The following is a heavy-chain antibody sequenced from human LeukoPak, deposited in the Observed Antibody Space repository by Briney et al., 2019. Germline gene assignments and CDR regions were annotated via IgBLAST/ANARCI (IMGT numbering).Heavy chain of an antibody. Sequence: ASVKVSCKASGYTFTGYYMHWVRQAPGQGLEWMGWINPNSGGTNYAQKFQGRVTITADKSTSTAYMELSSLRSEDTAVYYCARAEIAAAMSAFDIWGQGTMVTVSS. J-gene: IGHJ3*02. CDR2: INPNSGGT. CDR3: ARAEIAAAMSAFDI. D-gene: IGHD6-13*01. V-gene: IGHV1-2*02. CDR1: GYTFTGYY.